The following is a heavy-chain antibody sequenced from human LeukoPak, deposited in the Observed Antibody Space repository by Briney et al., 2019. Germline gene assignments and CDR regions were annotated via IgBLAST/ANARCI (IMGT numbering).Heavy chain of an antibody. D-gene: IGHD1-26*01. CDR3: ARYGQSGMVEFDF. Sequence: ASVKVSCKASRCTYIAYYLYSVRQAPGQGLEWMGWIYPNSCDTNYAQKFQGRVTMTRDTSISTAYMELNGLTSDDTAVYYCARYGQSGMVEFDFWGQGTLVTVSS. V-gene: IGHV1-2*02. CDR1: RCTYIAYY. CDR2: IYPNSCDT. J-gene: IGHJ4*02.